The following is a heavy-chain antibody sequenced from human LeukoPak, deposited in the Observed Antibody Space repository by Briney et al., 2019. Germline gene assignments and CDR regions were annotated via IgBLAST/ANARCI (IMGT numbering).Heavy chain of an antibody. CDR2: ISGSGGST. Sequence: GGSLRLSCAASGFTFSSYAMSWVRPAPGKGLEWVSAISGSGGSTYYADSVKGRFTISRDNSKNTLYLQMNSLRAEDTAVYYCAKDLGYYYGSGSYLDYWGQGTLVTVSS. D-gene: IGHD3-10*01. CDR3: AKDLGYYYGSGSYLDY. V-gene: IGHV3-23*01. CDR1: GFTFSSYA. J-gene: IGHJ4*02.